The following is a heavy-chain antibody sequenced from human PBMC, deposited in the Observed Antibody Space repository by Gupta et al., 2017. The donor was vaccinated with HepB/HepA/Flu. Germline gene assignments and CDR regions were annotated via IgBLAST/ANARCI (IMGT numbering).Heavy chain of an antibody. CDR1: GFTLSSHA. CDR3: ANEIRPNDY. V-gene: IGHV3-23*01. J-gene: IGHJ4*02. Sequence: EVQLLESGGGLVQPGGSLRLSCAASGFTLSSHAMSWVRQAPGKGLEWVSSITISGHTTYYADSVKGRFTIYRDNSKNTVFLQMNSLRVEDTAVYFCANEIRPNDYWGQGTLVTVSS. CDR2: ITISGHTT.